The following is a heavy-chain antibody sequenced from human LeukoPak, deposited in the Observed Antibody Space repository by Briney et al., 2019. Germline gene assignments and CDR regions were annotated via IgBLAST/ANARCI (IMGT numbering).Heavy chain of an antibody. J-gene: IGHJ6*02. CDR2: ISSSSTI. CDR3: ARDLSEPHWYSSGWSLDV. D-gene: IGHD6-19*01. V-gene: IGHV3-48*04. Sequence: PGGSLRLSCAASGFTFSTYSMNWARQAPGKGLEWVSYISSSSTIYYADSVKGRFTISRDNAKNSLYLQMNSLRAEDTAVYYCARDLSEPHWYSSGWSLDVWGQGTTVTVSS. CDR1: GFTFSTYS.